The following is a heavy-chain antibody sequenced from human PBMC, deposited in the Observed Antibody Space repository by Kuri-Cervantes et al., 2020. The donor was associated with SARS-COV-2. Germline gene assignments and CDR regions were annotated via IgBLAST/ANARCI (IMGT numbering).Heavy chain of an antibody. CDR1: GFTFSNAW. CDR3: ARDPGRGDAFDI. V-gene: IGHV3-15*05. CDR2: IKSKTDGGTT. D-gene: IGHD3-10*01. Sequence: GESLKISCAASGFTFSNAWMSWVRQAPGKGLEWVGRIKSKTDGGTTDYAAPVKGRFTISRDNAKNTLYLQMNSLRAEDTAVYHCARDPGRGDAFDIWGQGTMVTVSS. J-gene: IGHJ3*02.